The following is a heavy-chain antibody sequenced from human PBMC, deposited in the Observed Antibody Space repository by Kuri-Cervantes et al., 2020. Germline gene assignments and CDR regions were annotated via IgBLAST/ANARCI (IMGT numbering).Heavy chain of an antibody. J-gene: IGHJ4*02. V-gene: IGHV3-21*04. D-gene: IGHD5-24*01. CDR2: ISSSSSYI. CDR3: ARTPAAGGGDN. CDR1: GFTFSSYS. Sequence: GESLKISCAASGFTFSSYSMNWVRQAPGKGLEWVSSISSSSSYIYYADSVKGRFTISRDNAKNSLYLQMNSLRAEDTAVYYCARTPAAGGGDNWGQGTLVTVSS.